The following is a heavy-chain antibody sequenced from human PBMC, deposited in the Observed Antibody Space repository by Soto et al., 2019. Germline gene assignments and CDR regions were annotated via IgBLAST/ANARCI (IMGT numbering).Heavy chain of an antibody. CDR2: IYYSGST. CDR1: GGSFSSYY. Sequence: PSETLSLTCAVYGGSFSSYYWGWIRQPPGKGLEWIGSIYYSGSTYYNPSLKSRVTISVDTSKNQFSLKLSSVTAADTAVYYCARHAVHSSGFIDYWGQGTLVTVSS. J-gene: IGHJ4*02. CDR3: ARHAVHSSGFIDY. V-gene: IGHV4-39*01. D-gene: IGHD6-19*01.